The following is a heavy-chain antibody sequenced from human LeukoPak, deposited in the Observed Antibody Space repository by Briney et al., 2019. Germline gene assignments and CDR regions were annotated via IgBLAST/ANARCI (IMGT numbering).Heavy chain of an antibody. CDR1: GYTFTAYY. J-gene: IGHJ3*02. Sequence: EASVKVSCKASGYTFTAYYMHWVRQAPGQGPEWMGWISPNSGGTDYAQKFQGRVTMTRDTSISTAYMELSSLTSDDTAVYYCARDGIYSRNFDAFDIWGQGTMVTVSS. D-gene: IGHD6-13*01. CDR2: ISPNSGGT. CDR3: ARDGIYSRNFDAFDI. V-gene: IGHV1-2*02.